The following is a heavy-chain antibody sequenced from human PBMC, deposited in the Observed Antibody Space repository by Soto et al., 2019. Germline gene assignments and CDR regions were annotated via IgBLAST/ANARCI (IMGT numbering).Heavy chain of an antibody. D-gene: IGHD3-22*01. V-gene: IGHV3-48*02. CDR3: ARAGERSGYFPRRTAFDI. CDR1: GFPFSSNS. Sequence: GGSLRLSCAASGFPFSSNSVNWVRQAPGKGLEWVSYITGSGTTTRYADSVKGRFTLSRDNAKNSLYLQMNSLRDEDTAVYYCARAGERSGYFPRRTAFDIWGQGTLVTFSS. J-gene: IGHJ3*02. CDR2: ITGSGTTT.